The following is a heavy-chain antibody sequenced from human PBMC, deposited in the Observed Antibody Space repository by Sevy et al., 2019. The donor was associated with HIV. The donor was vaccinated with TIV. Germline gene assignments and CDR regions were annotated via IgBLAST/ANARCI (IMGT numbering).Heavy chain of an antibody. Sequence: ASVKVSCKASGYTFSDYYIHWVRQAPGQGLEWMAWINPNDGVTHYAQRFQGGVTLTGDTSVSTAYMELRGLRYDDTAIYYCARLTTGPTSDLYGMDVWGQGTPVTVSS. V-gene: IGHV1-2*02. D-gene: IGHD4-17*01. CDR2: INPNDGVT. J-gene: IGHJ6*02. CDR1: GYTFSDYY. CDR3: ARLTTGPTSDLYGMDV.